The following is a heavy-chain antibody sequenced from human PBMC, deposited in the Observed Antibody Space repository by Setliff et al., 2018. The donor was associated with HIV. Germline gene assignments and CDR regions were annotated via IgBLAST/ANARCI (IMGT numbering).Heavy chain of an antibody. CDR3: ARRRTRDAFDI. CDR1: GGSISSSSYY. Sequence: SETLSLTCTVSGGSISSSSYYWGWIRQPPGKGLEWIGSVYYSGSTYYNSSLKRRVTISVDPSKNQFSLKLRSVTAADTAVYYCARRRTRDAFDIWGQGTMVTVSS. V-gene: IGHV4-39*01. CDR2: VYYSGST. D-gene: IGHD2-2*01. J-gene: IGHJ3*02.